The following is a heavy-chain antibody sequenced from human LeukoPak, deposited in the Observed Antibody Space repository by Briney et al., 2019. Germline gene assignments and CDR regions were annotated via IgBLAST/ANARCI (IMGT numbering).Heavy chain of an antibody. Sequence: GESLKISCKGSGYSFTNYWIGWVRQMPGKGLEWMGIIYPDDSDTRYSPSFQGQVTISADKSISTAYLQWSSLKASDTAMYYYARRDFDAFHIWGQGTMVTVSS. V-gene: IGHV5-51*01. J-gene: IGHJ3*02. CDR3: ARRDFDAFHI. CDR2: IYPDDSDT. CDR1: GYSFTNYW.